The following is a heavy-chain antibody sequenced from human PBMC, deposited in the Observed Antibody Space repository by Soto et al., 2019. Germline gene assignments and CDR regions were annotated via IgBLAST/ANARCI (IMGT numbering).Heavy chain of an antibody. D-gene: IGHD3-3*01. Sequence: EVHVVESGGGLVQPGGSLRLSCEASGFSFSGSTMHWVRQSAGKGLEWLGRIRGKGKTVATVYAASVKGRFTMSKDDSENLVYLEMPSLTSDDTATYYCPRQRPFGMPGLFYAYAMDVWGQGTTVTVSS. CDR3: PRQRPFGMPGLFYAYAMDV. CDR1: GFSFSGST. V-gene: IGHV3-73*02. J-gene: IGHJ6*01. CDR2: IRGKGKTVAT.